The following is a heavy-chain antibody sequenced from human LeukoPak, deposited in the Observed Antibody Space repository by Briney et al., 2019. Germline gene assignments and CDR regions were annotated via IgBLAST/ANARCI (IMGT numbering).Heavy chain of an antibody. Sequence: PGGSLRLSCAASGFTVSSNYMSWVRQAPGKGLEWVSVIYSGGSTYYADSVKGRFTISRDNSKNTLYLQMNSLRAEDTAVYYCAKAGYSYGPHAFDIWGQGTMVTVSS. CDR2: IYSGGST. V-gene: IGHV3-53*01. CDR3: AKAGYSYGPHAFDI. J-gene: IGHJ3*02. CDR1: GFTVSSNY. D-gene: IGHD5-18*01.